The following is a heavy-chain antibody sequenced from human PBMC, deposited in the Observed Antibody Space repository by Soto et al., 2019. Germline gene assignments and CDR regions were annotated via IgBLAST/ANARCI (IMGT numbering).Heavy chain of an antibody. CDR1: GGSISSINW. Sequence: PSETLSLTCAVSGGSISSINWWSWVRQPPGKGLEWIGEIYHSGGTNYNPSLKSRVTISVDKSKNQFSLKLSSVTAADTAVYYCARASSRITMVRGVIITYENWFDPWGQGTLVTVSS. J-gene: IGHJ5*02. CDR2: IYHSGGT. V-gene: IGHV4-4*02. CDR3: ARASSRITMVRGVIITYENWFDP. D-gene: IGHD3-10*01.